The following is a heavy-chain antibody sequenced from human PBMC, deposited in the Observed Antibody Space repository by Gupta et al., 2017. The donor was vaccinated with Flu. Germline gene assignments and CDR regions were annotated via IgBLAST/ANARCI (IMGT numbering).Heavy chain of an antibody. Sequence: EVQLLESGGGLVQPGGSLRLSCAASGFTFSRYAMSWVRQAPGKGLEWVSAISGSGGSTYYADSVKGRFTISRDNSKNTLYLQMNSLRAEDTAVYYCAKITYADLLPDGGGFDYWGQGTLVTVSS. V-gene: IGHV3-23*01. D-gene: IGHD3-22*01. J-gene: IGHJ4*02. CDR2: ISGSGGST. CDR3: AKITYADLLPDGGGFDY. CDR1: GFTFSRYA.